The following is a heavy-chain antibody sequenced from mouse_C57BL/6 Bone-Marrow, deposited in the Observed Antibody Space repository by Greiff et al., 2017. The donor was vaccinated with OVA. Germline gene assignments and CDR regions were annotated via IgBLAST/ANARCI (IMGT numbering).Heavy chain of an antibody. Sequence: EVQRVESGGGLVQPKGSLKLSCAASGFTFNTYAMHWVRQAPGKGLEWVARIRRKSSNYATYYADSVKDRFTISRDDSRSMLYLQMNNLETEDTAMYYCVRGAYWGQGTLVTVSA. J-gene: IGHJ3*01. CDR3: VRGAY. V-gene: IGHV10-3*01. CDR1: GFTFNTYA. CDR2: IRRKSSNYAT.